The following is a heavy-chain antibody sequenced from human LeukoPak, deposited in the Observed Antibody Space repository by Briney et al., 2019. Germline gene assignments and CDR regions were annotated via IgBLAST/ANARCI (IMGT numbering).Heavy chain of an antibody. J-gene: IGHJ4*02. CDR1: GDSVSSYY. V-gene: IGHV4-59*02. CDR3: ARGSGDYGLNYFDY. Sequence: SETLSLTCTVSGDSVSSYYWSWIRQPPGKGLEWIGYISYSGSTNYNPSLKSRVTMSVDASKKQFSLKLSSVTAADTAVYYCARGSGDYGLNYFDYWGQGTLVTVSS. D-gene: IGHD4-17*01. CDR2: ISYSGST.